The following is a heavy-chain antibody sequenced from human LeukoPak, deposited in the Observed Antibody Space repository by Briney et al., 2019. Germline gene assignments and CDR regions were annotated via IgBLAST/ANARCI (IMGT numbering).Heavy chain of an antibody. D-gene: IGHD2-8*02. CDR3: AKNLVAPGGDYYFDY. Sequence: GGSLRLSCAASGFTFSNYAMSWVRQAPGKGLEWVSGISSSGGSTYYADSVKGQFTISRDNSKNTLYLQMNSLRAEDTAIYYCAKNLVAPGGDYYFDYWGQGILVTVSS. J-gene: IGHJ4*02. V-gene: IGHV3-23*01. CDR2: ISSSGGST. CDR1: GFTFSNYA.